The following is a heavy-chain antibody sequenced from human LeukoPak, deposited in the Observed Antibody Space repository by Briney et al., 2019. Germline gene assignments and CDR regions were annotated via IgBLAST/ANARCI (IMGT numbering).Heavy chain of an antibody. CDR2: FDPEDGET. Sequence: GASVKVSCKVSGYTLTELSMHWVRQAPGKGLEWMGGFDPEDGETIYAQKSQGRVTMTEDTSTDTAYMELSSLRSEDTAVYYCATVQWLVPQFDYWGQGTLVTVSS. D-gene: IGHD6-19*01. CDR3: ATVQWLVPQFDY. J-gene: IGHJ4*02. V-gene: IGHV1-24*01. CDR1: GYTLTELS.